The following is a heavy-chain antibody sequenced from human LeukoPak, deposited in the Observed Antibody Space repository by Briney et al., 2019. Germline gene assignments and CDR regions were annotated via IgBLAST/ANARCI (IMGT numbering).Heavy chain of an antibody. J-gene: IGHJ3*02. V-gene: IGHV4-39*01. D-gene: IGHD3-22*01. Sequence: SETLSLTCTVSGGSISSSSYYWGWIRQPPGKGLEWIGSIYYSGSTYYNPSLKSRVTISVDTSKNQFSLKLSSVTAADTAVYYCARVPTMIVVVIQNDAFDIWGQGTMVTVSS. CDR2: IYYSGST. CDR3: ARVPTMIVVVIQNDAFDI. CDR1: GGSISSSSYY.